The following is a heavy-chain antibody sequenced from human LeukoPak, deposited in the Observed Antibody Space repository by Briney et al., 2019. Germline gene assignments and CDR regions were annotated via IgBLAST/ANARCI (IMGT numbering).Heavy chain of an antibody. D-gene: IGHD2-2*02. V-gene: IGHV1-18*01. CDR3: ARDCSSTSCYINLDY. CDR2: ISAYNGNT. Sequence: ASVKVSCKASGYTFTSYGISWVRQAPGQGLEWMGWISAYNGNTNYAQKLQGRVTITTDTSTSTAYMELRSLRSDDTAVYYCARDCSSTSCYINLDYWGQGTLVTVSS. CDR1: GYTFTSYG. J-gene: IGHJ4*02.